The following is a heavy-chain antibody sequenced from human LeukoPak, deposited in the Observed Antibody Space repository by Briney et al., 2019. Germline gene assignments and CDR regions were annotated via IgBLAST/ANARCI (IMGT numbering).Heavy chain of an antibody. CDR3: AKEATGRTSSHFDY. CDR2: IGSDNKP. Sequence: PGGSLRLSCEASGFTFSAYAMTWVRQAPGKGLEWVSSIGSDNKPHYSESVKGRFAISRDNSKNTLDLQMNSLRTEDTAMYYCAKEATGRTSSHFDYWGQGTLVTVSA. V-gene: IGHV3-23*01. CDR1: GFTFSAYA. D-gene: IGHD1-1*01. J-gene: IGHJ4*02.